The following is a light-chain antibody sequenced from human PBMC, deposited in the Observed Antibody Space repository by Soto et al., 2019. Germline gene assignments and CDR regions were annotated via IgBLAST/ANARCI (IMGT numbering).Light chain of an antibody. Sequence: EIVFTHSPVTLSSSPGERATLSFMTSQSVSSTYLAWYQQKPGQAPRLLIYGASSRANGIPDRFSGSGSGQDFTLTISSLEPEDFAVYYCKQYGSSGKFGQRTKVAI. J-gene: IGKJ1*01. V-gene: IGKV3-20*01. CDR2: GAS. CDR1: QSVSSTY. CDR3: KQYGSSGK.